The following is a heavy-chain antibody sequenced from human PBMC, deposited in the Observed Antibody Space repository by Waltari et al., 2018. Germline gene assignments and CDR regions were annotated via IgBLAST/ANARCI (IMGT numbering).Heavy chain of an antibody. V-gene: IGHV1-2*06. CDR3: ASGDQSWFDP. CDR1: GYTFTGYY. Sequence: QVQLVQSGAEVKKPGASVKVSCKASGYTFTGYYMQWVRQAPGQGLEWMGRITPNRGSTNYAQKFQGMVTMTRDTSIRTAYMELSRLRSDDTAVYYCASGDQSWFDPWGQGTLVTVSS. J-gene: IGHJ5*02. CDR2: ITPNRGST. D-gene: IGHD2-21*02.